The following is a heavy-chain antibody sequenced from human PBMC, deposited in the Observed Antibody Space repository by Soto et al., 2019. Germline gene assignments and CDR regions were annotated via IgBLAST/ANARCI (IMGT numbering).Heavy chain of an antibody. CDR2: IIPILGIA. D-gene: IGHD2-15*01. CDR1: GGTFSSYT. Sequence: QVQLVQSGAEVKKPGSSVKVSCKASGGTFSSYTISWVRQAPGQGLEWMGRIIPILGIANYAQKFQGRVTITADKSTSTAYRELSSLRSEDTAVYYCAASRPAVVVVAYFDYWGQGTLVTVSS. J-gene: IGHJ4*02. V-gene: IGHV1-69*02. CDR3: AASRPAVVVVAYFDY.